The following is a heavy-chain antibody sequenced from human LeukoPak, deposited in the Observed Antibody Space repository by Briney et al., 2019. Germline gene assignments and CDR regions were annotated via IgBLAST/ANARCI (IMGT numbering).Heavy chain of an antibody. CDR3: ARHWDYSSSWDSYYYMDV. CDR2: ISSSSIII. V-gene: IGHV3-48*01. CDR1: GFTFKTYS. Sequence: PGGSLRLSCAASGFTFKTYSMNWVRQAPGKGLEWVSYISSSSIIISYADSVKGRFTISRDNAENSLYPQMNSLRADDTAVYYCARHWDYSSSWDSYYYMDVWGKGTTVTVSS. J-gene: IGHJ6*03. D-gene: IGHD4-11*01.